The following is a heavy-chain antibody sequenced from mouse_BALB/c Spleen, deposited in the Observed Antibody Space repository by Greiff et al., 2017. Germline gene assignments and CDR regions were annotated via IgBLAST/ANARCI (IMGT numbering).Heavy chain of an antibody. D-gene: IGHD2-14*01. CDR2: INSNGGST. V-gene: IGHV5-6-3*01. Sequence: EVMLVESGGGLVQPGGSLKLSCAASGFTFSSYGMSWVRQTPDKRLELVATINSNGGSTYYPDSVKGRFTISRDNAKNTLYLQMSSLKSEDTAMYYCARERYRYDWFAYWGQGTLVTVSA. CDR3: ARERYRYDWFAY. J-gene: IGHJ3*01. CDR1: GFTFSSYG.